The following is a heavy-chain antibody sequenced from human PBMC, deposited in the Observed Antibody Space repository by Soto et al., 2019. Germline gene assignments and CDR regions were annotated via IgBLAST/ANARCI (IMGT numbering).Heavy chain of an antibody. J-gene: IGHJ4*02. D-gene: IGHD3-22*01. Sequence: GGSLRLSCAASGFTFRSYAMSWVRQAPGKGLEWVSAISGSGVSTYYADSVKGRFTISRDNSKNTLYLQMNSLRVEDTAVYYCAKSPGMYYYDSSGYYHYDHWRQGTLVIVSS. CDR2: ISGSGVST. V-gene: IGHV3-23*01. CDR1: GFTFRSYA. CDR3: AKSPGMYYYDSSGYYHYDH.